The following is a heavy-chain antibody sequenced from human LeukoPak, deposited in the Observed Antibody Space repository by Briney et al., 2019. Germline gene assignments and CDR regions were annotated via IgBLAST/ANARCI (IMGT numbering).Heavy chain of an antibody. D-gene: IGHD3-16*01. J-gene: IGHJ4*02. CDR2: IHNSGST. CDR3: ARGIRGAADY. CDR1: SDSISSYY. Sequence: SETLSLTYTVASDSISSYYWSWIRQPPGKGLEWIGFIHNSGSTNYNPSLKCRLAMSLDTSKNQFSLNLNSVTAADTAVYYCARGIRGAADYWGQGTLVTVSS. V-gene: IGHV4-59*01.